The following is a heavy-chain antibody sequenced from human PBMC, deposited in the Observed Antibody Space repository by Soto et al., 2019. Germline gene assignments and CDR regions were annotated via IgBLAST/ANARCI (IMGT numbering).Heavy chain of an antibody. CDR2: INQDGSEK. D-gene: IGHD6-19*01. V-gene: IGHV3-7*05. Sequence: EVQLVESGGGLVQPGGSLRLSCAASGFTFSTYWMTWVRQAPGKGLEWVANINQDGSEKYYVDSVKGRFTISRDNAKNSLYLQMNSLRGEDAAVYYCARGGSGWLGLDYWGQGPLVTVSS. J-gene: IGHJ4*02. CDR1: GFTFSTYW. CDR3: ARGGSGWLGLDY.